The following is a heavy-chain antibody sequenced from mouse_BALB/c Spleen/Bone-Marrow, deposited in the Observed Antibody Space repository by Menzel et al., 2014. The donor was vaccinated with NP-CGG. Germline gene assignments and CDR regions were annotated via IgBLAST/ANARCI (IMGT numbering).Heavy chain of an antibody. J-gene: IGHJ3*01. CDR2: IDPANGNT. CDR3: AVYDYEGFAY. D-gene: IGHD2-4*01. CDR1: GFNIXDTY. V-gene: IGHV14-3*02. Sequence: VQQQQPGAELVKPGASVKLSCTASGFNIXDTYMHWVKQRPEQGLEWIGRIDPANGNTKYDPKFQGKATITADTSSNTAYLQLSSLTSEDTAVYYCAVYDYEGFAYWGQGTLVTVSA.